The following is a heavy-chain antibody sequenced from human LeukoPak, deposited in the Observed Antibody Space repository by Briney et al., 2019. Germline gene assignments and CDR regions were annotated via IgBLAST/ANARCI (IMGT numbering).Heavy chain of an antibody. D-gene: IGHD2-15*01. J-gene: IGHJ1*01. CDR1: GVAIRNSW. CDR3: ASTFPYCSDDDCAL. Sequence: PGGSLRLSCVASGVAIRNSWLIWLRQAPGKGLEGVANIHPDRSVQTYVDSVKGRFTISRDNAKNSLYLQINNLRAEDTAVFFCASTFPYCSDDDCALGGQGTLVTVSS. CDR2: IHPDRSVQ. V-gene: IGHV3-7*01.